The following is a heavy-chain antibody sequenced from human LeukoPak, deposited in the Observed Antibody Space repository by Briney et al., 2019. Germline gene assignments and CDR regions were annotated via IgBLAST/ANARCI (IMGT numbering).Heavy chain of an antibody. CDR1: GIPFGNNW. CDR3: ARDVPHNWFDT. V-gene: IGHV3-74*01. CDR2: INSDGGGA. J-gene: IGHJ5*02. Sequence: GGSLRLSCAASGIPFGNNWMHWVRQGPGKGLVWISRINSDGGGAIYADSVKGRFTVSRDNAKNTLYLQMNSLRAEATAVYYCARDVPHNWFDTWGQGTLVTVSS.